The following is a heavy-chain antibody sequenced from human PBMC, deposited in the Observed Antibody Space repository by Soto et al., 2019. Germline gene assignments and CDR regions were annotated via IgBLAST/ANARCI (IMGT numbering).Heavy chain of an antibody. Sequence: PSETVSVTCTVSGGSSSSGDYYWTWIRQPPGKGLEWIGYIYYSGSTNYNPSLKSRVTISVDTSKNQFSLKLSSVTAADTAVYYCARRRYGSGSYRLDYWGQGTLVTVS. CDR2: IYYSGST. D-gene: IGHD3-10*01. CDR1: GGSSSSGDYY. J-gene: IGHJ4*02. CDR3: ARRRYGSGSYRLDY. V-gene: IGHV4-61*08.